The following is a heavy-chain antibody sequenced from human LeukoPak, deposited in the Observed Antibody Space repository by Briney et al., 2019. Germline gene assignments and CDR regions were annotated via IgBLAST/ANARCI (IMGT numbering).Heavy chain of an antibody. CDR2: IKQDGSEK. V-gene: IGHV3-7*01. CDR1: GFTFSNHW. Sequence: QPGGSLRLSCAASGFTFSNHWMSWVRQAPGKGLEWVANIKQDGSEKYYVDSVKGRFTISRDNAQNSLYLQMNGLRAEDTAVYYCARVQDVWGQGTTVTVSS. J-gene: IGHJ6*02. CDR3: ARVQDV.